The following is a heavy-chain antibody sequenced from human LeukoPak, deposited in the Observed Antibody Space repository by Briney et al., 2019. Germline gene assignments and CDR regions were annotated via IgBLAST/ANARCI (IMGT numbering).Heavy chain of an antibody. CDR2: IRSQAYGMTI. D-gene: IGHD2-2*01. CDR3: ARGGDFGVPAPLGIDAFDI. Sequence: GGSLRLSCTGSGFTFGHYALAWVRQAPGKGLEWLGFIRSQAYGMTIEYAASVKGRFSISRDNSKSIADLQINSLKTEDTAVYYCARGGDFGVPAPLGIDAFDICGQGTMVTVSS. CDR1: GFTFGHYA. V-gene: IGHV3-49*04. J-gene: IGHJ3*02.